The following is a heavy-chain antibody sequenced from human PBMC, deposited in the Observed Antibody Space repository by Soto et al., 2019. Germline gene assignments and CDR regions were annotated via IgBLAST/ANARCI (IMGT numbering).Heavy chain of an antibody. CDR2: IHYSGTT. CDR1: GGSINSYY. Sequence: SETLSLTCTVSGGSINSYYWHWIRQPPGEGLEWIGYIHYSGTTKYNASLKSRATISLDASKNQFSLTLTSVTAADTAVYYCARGAYCGVDCFFCFDPWGQGTLVTVSS. D-gene: IGHD2-21*02. CDR3: ARGAYCGVDCFFCFDP. V-gene: IGHV4-59*01. J-gene: IGHJ5*02.